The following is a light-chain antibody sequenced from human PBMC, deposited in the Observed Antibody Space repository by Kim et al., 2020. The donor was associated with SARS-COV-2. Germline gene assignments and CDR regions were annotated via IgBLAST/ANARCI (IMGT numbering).Light chain of an antibody. V-gene: IGLV3-19*01. CDR2: GKN. J-gene: IGLJ1*01. CDR3: NSRDSSGNRYV. CDR1: PRNYL. Sequence: GKTIKDTRQRRRPRNYLPKLDQQKARPGPVLVIHGKNNRPSGIPDRFSGSISGTPASLTITGAQAEDEADYYCNSRDSSGNRYVFGTGTKVTVL.